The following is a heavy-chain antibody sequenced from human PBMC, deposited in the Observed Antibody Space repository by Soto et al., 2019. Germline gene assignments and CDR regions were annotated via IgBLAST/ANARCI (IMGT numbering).Heavy chain of an antibody. CDR1: GGSISSGGYY. CDR3: ARGRAYSNYDPFDY. D-gene: IGHD4-4*01. J-gene: IGHJ4*02. CDR2: IYYSGST. V-gene: IGHV4-31*02. Sequence: QVQLQESGPGLVKPSQTLSLTCTVSGGSISSGGYYWSWIRQHPGKGLEWIGYIYYSGSTYYNPSLRHQFTISVDPSKNQFSLKLSSVTAADTAVYYCARGRAYSNYDPFDYWGQGTLVTVSS.